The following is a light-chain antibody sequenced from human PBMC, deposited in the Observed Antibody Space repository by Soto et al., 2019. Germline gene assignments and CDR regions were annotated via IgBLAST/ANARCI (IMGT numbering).Light chain of an antibody. J-gene: IGKJ2*01. V-gene: IGKV3-11*01. Sequence: EIVLTQSPATLSLSPGETATLSCRASQSVSNFLAWYQQKPGQAPRLLIYETDHRATGIPVRFSGSGSGTDFALTITSLEPEDFAVYHCQQRSNWPPTFGQGSNLEIK. CDR2: ETD. CDR3: QQRSNWPPT. CDR1: QSVSNF.